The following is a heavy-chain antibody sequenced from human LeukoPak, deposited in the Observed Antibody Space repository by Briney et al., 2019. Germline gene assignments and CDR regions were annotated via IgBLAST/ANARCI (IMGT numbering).Heavy chain of an antibody. CDR2: ISAYNGNT. D-gene: IGHD2-15*01. CDR3: ARDPPRIVVVVAATNYYGMDV. CDR1: GYTFTSYG. Sequence: ASVKVSCKASGYTFTSYGISWVRQAPGQGLEWMGWISAYNGNTNYAQKLQGRVTMTTDTSTSTAYMELRSLRSDDTAVYYCARDPPRIVVVVAATNYYGMDVWGQGTTVIVSS. J-gene: IGHJ6*02. V-gene: IGHV1-18*01.